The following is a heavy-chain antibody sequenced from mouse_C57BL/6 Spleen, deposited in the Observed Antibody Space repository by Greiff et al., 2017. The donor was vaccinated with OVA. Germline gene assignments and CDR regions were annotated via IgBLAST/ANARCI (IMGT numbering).Heavy chain of an antibody. J-gene: IGHJ1*03. V-gene: IGHV1-26*01. Sequence: VQLQQSGPELVKPGASVKISCKASGYTFTDYYMNWVKQRHGKSLEWIGDINPNNGGTSYNQKFKGKATLTVDKSSSTAYMELRSLTSEDSAVYYCARYLITTGWYVDVWGTGTTVTVSS. CDR1: GYTFTDYY. CDR2: INPNNGGT. CDR3: ARYLITTGWYVDV. D-gene: IGHD1-1*01.